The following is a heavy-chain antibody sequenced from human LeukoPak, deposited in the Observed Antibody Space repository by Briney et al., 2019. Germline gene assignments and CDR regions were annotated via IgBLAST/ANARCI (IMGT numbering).Heavy chain of an antibody. CDR2: IYYSGST. D-gene: IGHD3-16*02. V-gene: IGHV4-39*01. CDR1: GGSISSSSYY. CDR3: ARQEGGYVWGSYRWYYFDY. Sequence: PSETLPLTCTVSGGSISSSSYYWGWIRQPPGKGLEWIGSIYYSGSTYYNPSLKSRVTISVDTSKNQFSLKLSSVTAADTAVYYCARQEGGYVWGSYRWYYFDYWGQGTLVTVSS. J-gene: IGHJ4*02.